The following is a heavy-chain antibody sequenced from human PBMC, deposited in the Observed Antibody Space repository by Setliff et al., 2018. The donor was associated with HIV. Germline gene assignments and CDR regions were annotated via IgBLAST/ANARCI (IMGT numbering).Heavy chain of an antibody. J-gene: IGHJ5*02. V-gene: IGHV1-46*01. Sequence: GASVKVSCKASGYTFTSYYVHFVRQAPGQGPEWMGIINPNGGSTNYAQKFEGRVAMTADTSTNNVHMYLSGLRSEDTAIYYCARGGPGSSFGYDWFDPWGQGPPVTVAS. CDR2: INPNGGST. D-gene: IGHD5-18*01. CDR1: GYTFTSYY. CDR3: ARGGPGSSFGYDWFDP.